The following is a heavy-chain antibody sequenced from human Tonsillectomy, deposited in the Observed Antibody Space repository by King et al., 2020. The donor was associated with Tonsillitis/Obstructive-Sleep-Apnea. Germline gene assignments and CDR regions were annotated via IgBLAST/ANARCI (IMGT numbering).Heavy chain of an antibody. Sequence: ITLKESGPTLLKPTQALTLTCTFSGFSLITSGVGVGWIRQPPGKALEWLAAIYWDDDKPYNPSLKNRLTITKDTSTNQVLLIMTNMDPVDTATYFCAHTWYSSSSSGYFDYWGQGILVTVSS. CDR1: GFSLITSGVG. CDR2: IYWDDDK. D-gene: IGHD6-6*01. V-gene: IGHV2-5*02. J-gene: IGHJ4*02. CDR3: AHTWYSSSSSGYFDY.